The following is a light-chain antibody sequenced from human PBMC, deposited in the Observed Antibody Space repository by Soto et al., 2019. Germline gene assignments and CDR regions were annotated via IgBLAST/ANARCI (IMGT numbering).Light chain of an antibody. Sequence: EIVMTQSPATLSLSPGERAALSCRASQSINSELAWYQQQPGQPPRLLIYGASTRATVVPARFTGSESGSEFTLTISGLQSEEFAFYYCQQGHNWPLTFGQGTRLEI. J-gene: IGKJ2*01. CDR1: QSINSE. CDR3: QQGHNWPLT. V-gene: IGKV3-15*01. CDR2: GAS.